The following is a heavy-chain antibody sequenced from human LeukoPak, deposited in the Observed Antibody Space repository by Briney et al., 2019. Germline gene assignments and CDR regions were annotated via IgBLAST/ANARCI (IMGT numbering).Heavy chain of an antibody. J-gene: IGHJ6*03. CDR3: ARSPLGYCSSTSCYTKDYYYYMDV. Sequence: SVKVSCKASGGTFSSYAISWVRQVPGQGLEWMGGIIPIFGTANYAQKFQGRVTITTDESTSTAYMELSSLRSEDTAVYYCARSPLGYCSSTSCYTKDYYYYMDVWGKGTTVTVSS. V-gene: IGHV1-69*05. CDR2: IIPIFGTA. D-gene: IGHD2-2*02. CDR1: GGTFSSYA.